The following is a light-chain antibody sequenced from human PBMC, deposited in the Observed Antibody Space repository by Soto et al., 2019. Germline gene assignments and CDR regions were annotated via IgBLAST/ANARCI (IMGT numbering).Light chain of an antibody. Sequence: EIVLAQSPATLSLSPGERATLSCRASQSVSIYLAWYQQKPDQAPRLLIYDASNRATGIPARFSGSGSGTDFTLTISSLEPEDFAVYYCQPRSNWPPKITFGQGTRLEI. CDR2: DAS. V-gene: IGKV3-11*01. CDR3: QPRSNWPPKIT. CDR1: QSVSIY. J-gene: IGKJ5*01.